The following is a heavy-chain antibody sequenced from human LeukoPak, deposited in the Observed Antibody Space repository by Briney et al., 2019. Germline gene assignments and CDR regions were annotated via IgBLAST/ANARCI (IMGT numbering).Heavy chain of an antibody. Sequence: TGGSLRLSCAASGFTFSNSAMSWVRQAPGKGLEWVLVISGSGRSTYYADSVKGRFTISRDNSKNMVFLQMNRLRVEDTAVYYCAKEQGDYDSGSYFNYWGQGPLVTVSS. CDR2: ISGSGRST. J-gene: IGHJ4*02. CDR3: AKEQGDYDSGSYFNY. D-gene: IGHD3-10*01. CDR1: GFTFSNSA. V-gene: IGHV3-23*01.